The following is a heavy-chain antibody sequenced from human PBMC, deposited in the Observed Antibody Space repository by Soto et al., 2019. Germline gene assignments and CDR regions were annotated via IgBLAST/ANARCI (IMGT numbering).Heavy chain of an antibody. CDR3: ARGEWELPYYFDY. J-gene: IGHJ4*02. Sequence: QVQLVESGGGVVQPGRSLRLSCAASGFTFSSDGMHWVRQAPGKRLEWVAVILYDGSNKYYADSVKGRFTISRDNSNNTRYLQMNSLRAEDTAVYYCARGEWELPYYFDYWGQGTLVTVSS. V-gene: IGHV3-33*08. D-gene: IGHD1-26*01. CDR2: ILYDGSNK. CDR1: GFTFSSDG.